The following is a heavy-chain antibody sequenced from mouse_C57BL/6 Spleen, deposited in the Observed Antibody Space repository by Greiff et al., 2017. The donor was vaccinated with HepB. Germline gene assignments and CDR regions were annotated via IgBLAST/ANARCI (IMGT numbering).Heavy chain of an antibody. J-gene: IGHJ2*01. V-gene: IGHV1-80*01. CDR2: IYPGDGDT. Sequence: VQLQQSGAELVKPGASVKISCKASGYAFSSYWMNWVKQRPGKGLEWIGQIYPGDGDTNYNGKFKGKATLTADKSSSTAYMQLSSLTSEDSAVYFCARSDTTVYFDYWGQGTTLTVAS. CDR3: ARSDTTVYFDY. CDR1: GYAFSSYW. D-gene: IGHD1-1*01.